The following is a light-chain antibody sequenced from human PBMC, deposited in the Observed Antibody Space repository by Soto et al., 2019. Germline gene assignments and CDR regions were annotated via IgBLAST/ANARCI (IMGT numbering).Light chain of an antibody. CDR3: QQHDNLPIT. V-gene: IGKV3-20*01. CDR1: QTVSRSY. J-gene: IGKJ5*01. Sequence: DIVLTQSPGALSLSPGERATLSCRASQTVSRSYLSWYHQKPGQAPRLLIYGASTRATGIPDRFSGSGSGTDFTLTISRLEPEDSAVYYCQQHDNLPITFGQGTRLEIK. CDR2: GAS.